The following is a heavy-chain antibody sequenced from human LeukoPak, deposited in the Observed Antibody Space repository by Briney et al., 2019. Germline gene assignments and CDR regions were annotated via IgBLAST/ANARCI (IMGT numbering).Heavy chain of an antibody. CDR3: ARDQTTVTMDY. CDR2: IKQDGSEK. Sequence: GGSLRLSCAASGFTFSSYWMSWVRQAPGKGLEWVANIKQDGSEKYYVDSVKGRFTISRNNAKNSLHLQMNSLRAEDTAVYYCARDQTTVTMDYWGQGTLVTVSS. J-gene: IGHJ4*02. D-gene: IGHD4-17*01. V-gene: IGHV3-7*01. CDR1: GFTFSSYW.